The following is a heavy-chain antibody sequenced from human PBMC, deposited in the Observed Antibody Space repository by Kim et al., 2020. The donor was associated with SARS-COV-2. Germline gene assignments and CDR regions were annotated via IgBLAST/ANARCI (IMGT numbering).Heavy chain of an antibody. CDR1: GFTFSSYG. J-gene: IGHJ4*02. CDR3: ANVRIYGDYYFDY. CDR2: ISYDGSNK. V-gene: IGHV3-30*18. D-gene: IGHD4-17*01. Sequence: GGSLRLSCAASGFTFSSYGMHWVRQAPGKGLEWVAVISYDGSNKYYADSVKGRFTISRDNSKNTLYLQMNSLRAEDTAVYYCANVRIYGDYYFDYWGQGTLVTVSS.